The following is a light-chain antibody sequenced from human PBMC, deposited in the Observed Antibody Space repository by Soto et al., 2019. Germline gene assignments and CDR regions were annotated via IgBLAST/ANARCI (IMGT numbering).Light chain of an antibody. CDR2: AAS. CDR3: QQTSSTPET. Sequence: DIQMTQSPSSLSASVGDRVTITCRASQSISSSLNWYQHKLGTAPKLLIYAASSLQSGVPSRFSGSGSGTDFTLTINTLQPEDFAIYYCQQTSSTPETFGQGTKVEIK. CDR1: QSISSS. V-gene: IGKV1-39*01. J-gene: IGKJ1*01.